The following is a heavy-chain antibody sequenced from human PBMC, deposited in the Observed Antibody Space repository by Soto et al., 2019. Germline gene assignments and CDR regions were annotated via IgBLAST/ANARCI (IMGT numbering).Heavy chain of an antibody. V-gene: IGHV4-31*03. CDR3: ARWVEVSLDYFDS. D-gene: IGHD2-15*01. J-gene: IGHJ4*02. Sequence: QVQLQESGPGLVEPSQTLSLTCTVSGGSITNSYYFWSWVRQNPGKGLEWIGHVFHSGRTYYNPSLSGRFSFLVATSMNQFSLNLNSVPAADTAVYYCARWVEVSLDYFDSWGQGTPVTVSS. CDR1: GGSITNSYYF. CDR2: VFHSGRT.